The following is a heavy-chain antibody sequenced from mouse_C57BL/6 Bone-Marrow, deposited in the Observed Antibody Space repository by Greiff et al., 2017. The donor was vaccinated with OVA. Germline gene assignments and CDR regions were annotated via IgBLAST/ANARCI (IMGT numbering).Heavy chain of an antibody. V-gene: IGHV5-6*02. CDR3: ARRSTVVASDY. J-gene: IGHJ2*01. CDR2: ISSGGSYT. Sequence: EVMLVESGGDLVKPGGSLKLSCAASGFTFSSYGMSWVRQTPDKRLEWVATISSGGSYTSYPDSVKGRFTISRDNAKNTLYLQMSSLKSEDTAMYYCARRSTVVASDYWGQGTTLTVSS. CDR1: GFTFSSYG. D-gene: IGHD1-1*01.